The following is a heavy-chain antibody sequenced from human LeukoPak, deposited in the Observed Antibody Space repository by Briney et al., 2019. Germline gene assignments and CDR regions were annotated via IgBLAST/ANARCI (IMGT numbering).Heavy chain of an antibody. Sequence: GGSLRPSCVASGFTFSSYIMTWVRPAPGKGLEWVSTIKGSAEATFYADSVKDRFTISRDNSKNTLYLQMNSLRAEDTAVYYCAKYGPGSYYLYYYGMDVWGQGTTVTVSS. CDR3: AKYGPGSYYLYYYGMDV. J-gene: IGHJ6*02. V-gene: IGHV3-23*01. D-gene: IGHD3-10*01. CDR2: IKGSAEAT. CDR1: GFTFSSYI.